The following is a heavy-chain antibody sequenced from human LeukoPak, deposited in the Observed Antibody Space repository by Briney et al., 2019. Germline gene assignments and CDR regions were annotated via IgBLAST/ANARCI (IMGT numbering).Heavy chain of an antibody. J-gene: IGHJ4*02. CDR2: ISSSGSGSTK. CDR1: GFTFSSYD. CDR3: ARDREFSSGWYFDN. Sequence: PGGSLRLSCAASGFTFSSYDMNWVRQAPAKGLEWVSYISSSGSGSTKFYADSVKGRFTISRDNAENSLYLPMSSLRVEDTAVCYCARDREFSSGWYFDNWGQGTLVTVSS. D-gene: IGHD6-19*01. V-gene: IGHV3-48*03.